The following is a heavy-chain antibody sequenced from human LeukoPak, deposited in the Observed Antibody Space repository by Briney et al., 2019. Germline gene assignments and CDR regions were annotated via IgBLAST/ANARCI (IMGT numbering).Heavy chain of an antibody. V-gene: IGHV4-38-2*02. CDR2: IEHSVST. CDR3: SRGLGVSDWRYYFDY. Sequence: SDTLSLTCSVSAYSVSIGFYLGWIRQTPPNDLELSGSIEHSVSTCDNPSLKSLCTMEVDTSKNHFSLRLTSVTTADPPVCSRSRGLGVSDWRYYFDYWRQGTLVTVSS. J-gene: IGHJ4*02. CDR1: AYSVSIGFY. D-gene: IGHD6-19*01.